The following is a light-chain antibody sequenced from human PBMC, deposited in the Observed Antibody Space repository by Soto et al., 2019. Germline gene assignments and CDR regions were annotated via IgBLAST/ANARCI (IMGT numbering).Light chain of an antibody. Sequence: QSVLTQPRSASGSPGQSVTISCTGTSSDVGGYNYVSWYQQHPGKAPKLMIYDVSKRPSGVPDRFSGSKSGNTASLTISGLQAEDEADYYCVLYMGSGAYLFGPGTKVTVL. CDR2: DVS. V-gene: IGLV2-11*01. J-gene: IGLJ1*01. CDR1: SSDVGGYNY. CDR3: VLYMGSGAYL.